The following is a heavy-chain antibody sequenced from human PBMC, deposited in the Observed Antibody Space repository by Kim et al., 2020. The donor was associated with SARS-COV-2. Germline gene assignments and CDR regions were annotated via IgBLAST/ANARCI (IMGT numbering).Heavy chain of an antibody. CDR3: ARHDRDEYANRFDP. CDR1: SDSLTTGFYY. CDR2: IHYSGII. J-gene: IGHJ5*02. Sequence: SETLSLTCNVSSDSLTTGFYYWGWIRQPPGKGLEWIGSIHYSGIIYYNPSLNSRVALSVDTSKNQFSLRLSSATAADTGLYYCARHDRDEYANRFDPWGQGTLVTVSS. V-gene: IGHV4-39*01. D-gene: IGHD2-2*01.